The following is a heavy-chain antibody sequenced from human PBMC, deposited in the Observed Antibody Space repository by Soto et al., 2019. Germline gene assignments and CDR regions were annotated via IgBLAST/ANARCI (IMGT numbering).Heavy chain of an antibody. CDR3: ARDRESLRFFDWLGWFDP. D-gene: IGHD3-3*01. J-gene: IGHJ5*02. CDR2: INPGTGNT. Sequence: QVQLVQSGAEVKKPGASVKVSCKASGYTFTSYAMHWVRQAPGQRLEWMGWINPGTGNTKYSQKFPGRVTITRDTSASIAYMELTSLRSEDTGVYYCARDRESLRFFDWLGWFDPWGQGSLVTVSS. V-gene: IGHV1-3*01. CDR1: GYTFTSYA.